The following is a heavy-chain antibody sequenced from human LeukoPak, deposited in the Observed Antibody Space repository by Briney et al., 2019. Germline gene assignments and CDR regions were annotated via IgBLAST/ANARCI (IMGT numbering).Heavy chain of an antibody. V-gene: IGHV3-23*01. J-gene: IGHJ4*02. CDR3: AKVVGGYDYYFDY. Sequence: GWSLTLSCPGSGFTFIRYAMSWLGPPPGKGVAGVAAINGCGGNTYQPDSVQGRFTISRDNSKNTLYLQVNSLRAEDTAVYYRAKVVGGYDYYFDYWGQGTLVTVSS. D-gene: IGHD5-12*01. CDR2: INGCGGNT. CDR1: GFTFIRYA.